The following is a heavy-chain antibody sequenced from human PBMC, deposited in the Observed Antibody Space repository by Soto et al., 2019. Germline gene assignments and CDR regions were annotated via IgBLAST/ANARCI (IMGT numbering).Heavy chain of an antibody. D-gene: IGHD1-1*01. Sequence: DVQLVESGGGLIQPGESLRLSCAAFGLTVSGTKYVAWVRQAPGKGLEWVSALYDVFGSFYADSVKGRLTTSSDRSKSTVYPHMNDLRPYDTAVYYCAGWHEREHAYDVWGQGTTVIVSS. CDR3: AGWHEREHAYDV. V-gene: IGHV3-53*01. CDR2: LYDVFGS. CDR1: GLTVSGTKY. J-gene: IGHJ3*01.